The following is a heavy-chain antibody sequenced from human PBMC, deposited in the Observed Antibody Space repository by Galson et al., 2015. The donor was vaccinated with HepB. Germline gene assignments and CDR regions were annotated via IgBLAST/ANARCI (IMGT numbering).Heavy chain of an antibody. CDR2: INAGNGNT. Sequence: SVKVSCKASGYTFTSYAMHWVRQAPGQRLEWMGWINAGNGNTKYSQKFQGRVTITRDTSASTAYMELSSLRSEDTAVYYCARIMSGIRLWALTFDYWGQGTLVTVSS. D-gene: IGHD5-18*01. CDR3: ARIMSGIRLWALTFDY. J-gene: IGHJ4*02. CDR1: GYTFTSYA. V-gene: IGHV1-3*01.